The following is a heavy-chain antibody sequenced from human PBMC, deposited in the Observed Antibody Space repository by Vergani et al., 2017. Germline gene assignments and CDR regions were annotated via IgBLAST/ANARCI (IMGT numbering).Heavy chain of an antibody. CDR1: GFTFSDYY. D-gene: IGHD3-22*01. J-gene: IGHJ4*02. CDR3: AGPQGTSAYYYGGFDY. V-gene: IGHV3-11*01. Sequence: QVQLVESGGGLVKPGGSLRLSCAASGFTFSDYYMSWIRQAPGKGLEWGSYISSSGSTIYYADSVKGRFTISRDNSKNTLSLQMNSLTAEDTAIYYCAGPQGTSAYYYGGFDYWGQGILVTVSS. CDR2: ISSSGSTI.